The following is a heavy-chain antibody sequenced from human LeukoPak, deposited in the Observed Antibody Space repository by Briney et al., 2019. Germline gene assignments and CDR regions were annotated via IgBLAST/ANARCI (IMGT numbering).Heavy chain of an antibody. CDR3: ARGYYGSGSFFDY. CDR1: GGSISSFY. Sequence: SETLSLTCTVSGGSISSFYWSWIRQTPGKGLEWIGYIYSSGSTNYNPSLKSRVTISVDTSKNQFSLKLSSVTAADTAVYYCARGYYGSGSFFDYWGQGTLVTVSS. V-gene: IGHV4-59*01. D-gene: IGHD3-10*01. CDR2: IYSSGST. J-gene: IGHJ4*02.